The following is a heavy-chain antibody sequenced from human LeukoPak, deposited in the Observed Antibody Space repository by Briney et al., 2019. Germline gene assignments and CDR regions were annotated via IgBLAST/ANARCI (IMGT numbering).Heavy chain of an antibody. CDR2: ISAYNGNT. Sequence: ASVKVSCEASGYTFTGYYMHWARQAPGQGLEWMGWISAYNGNTNYAQKLQGRVTMTTDTSTSTAYTELRSLRSDDTAVYYCARDFSVGYSSGYWGQGTLVTVSS. D-gene: IGHD6-19*01. CDR1: GYTFTGYY. J-gene: IGHJ4*02. V-gene: IGHV1-18*04. CDR3: ARDFSVGYSSGY.